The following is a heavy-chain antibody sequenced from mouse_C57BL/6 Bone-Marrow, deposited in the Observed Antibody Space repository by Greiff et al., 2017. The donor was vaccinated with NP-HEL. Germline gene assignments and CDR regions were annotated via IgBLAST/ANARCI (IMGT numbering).Heavy chain of an antibody. CDR3: ARDEGELTGFAY. Sequence: EVQLVESGGGLVQSGRSLRLSCATSGFTFSDFYMEWVRQAPGKGLEWIAASRNKANDYTTEYSASVKGRFIVSRDTYQSILYLHMNALRAEDTAIYFCARDEGELTGFAYWGQGTLVTVSA. D-gene: IGHD4-1*01. J-gene: IGHJ3*01. CDR1: GFTFSDFY. V-gene: IGHV7-1*01. CDR2: SRNKANDYTT.